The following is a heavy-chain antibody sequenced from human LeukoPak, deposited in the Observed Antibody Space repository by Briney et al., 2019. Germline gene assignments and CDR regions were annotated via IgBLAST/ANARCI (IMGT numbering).Heavy chain of an antibody. CDR3: VKSGGYATAIRYFDL. CDR2: ISWNSGDI. D-gene: IGHD2-21*02. J-gene: IGHJ2*01. Sequence: GGSLRLSCAASGFSFGGYALRWVRQAPGKGLEWVASISWNSGDIVHADSVKGRFTISRDNAKNSLYLQVDSLRTEDAALYYCVKSGGYATAIRYFDLWGRGTLVTVSS. CDR1: GFSFGGYA. V-gene: IGHV3-9*01.